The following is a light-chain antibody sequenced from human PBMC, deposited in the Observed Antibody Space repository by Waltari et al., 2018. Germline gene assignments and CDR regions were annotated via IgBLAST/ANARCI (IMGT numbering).Light chain of an antibody. V-gene: IGKV1-5*03. Sequence: DIHIPQSPSTLSASVGDRVTLTCRASQSIGSSLAWYQQKPGKAPKVVIYEASSLESGVPSRFSGSGSGTEFTLTISSLQPDDFATYYCQQCNSYLLTFGGGTKVEIK. CDR1: QSIGSS. CDR2: EAS. J-gene: IGKJ4*01. CDR3: QQCNSYLLT.